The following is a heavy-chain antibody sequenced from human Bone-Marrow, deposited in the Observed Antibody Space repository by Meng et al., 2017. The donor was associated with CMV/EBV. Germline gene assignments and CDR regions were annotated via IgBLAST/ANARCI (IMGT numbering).Heavy chain of an antibody. CDR2: IKQDGSEK. J-gene: IGHJ6*02. Sequence: GGSLRLSCAASGFTFSSYWMSWVRQAPGKGLEWVANIKQDGSEKYYVDSVKGRFTMSRDNAKNSLYLQMNSLRTEDTALYYCVRGKAVEFYYHAMDVWGQGTTVTVSS. CDR1: GFTFSSYW. V-gene: IGHV3-7*03. CDR3: VRGKAVEFYYHAMDV. D-gene: IGHD6-19*01.